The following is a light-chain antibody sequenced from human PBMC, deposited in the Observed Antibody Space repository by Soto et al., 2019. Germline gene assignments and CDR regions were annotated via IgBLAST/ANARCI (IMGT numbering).Light chain of an antibody. CDR1: SSDVGIYNL. Sequence: QSALTQPASVSGSPGQSITISCTGTSSDVGIYNLVSWYQQHPGKAPKLMIYEGSKRPSGVSNRFSGSKSGNTASLTISGLQAEDEADYYCCSYAGSSTPNWVFGGGTKLTVL. V-gene: IGLV2-23*01. CDR2: EGS. J-gene: IGLJ3*02. CDR3: CSYAGSSTPNWV.